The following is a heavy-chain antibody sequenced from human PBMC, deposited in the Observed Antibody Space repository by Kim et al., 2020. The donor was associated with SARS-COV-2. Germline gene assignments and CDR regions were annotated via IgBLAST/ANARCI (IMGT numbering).Heavy chain of an antibody. CDR3: AKVRGTYYYGSGSYYAFDY. J-gene: IGHJ4*02. Sequence: GRFTISRDNSKNTLYLQMNSLRAEDTAVYYCAKVRGTYYYGSGSYYAFDYWGQGTLVTVSS. D-gene: IGHD3-10*01. V-gene: IGHV3-23*01.